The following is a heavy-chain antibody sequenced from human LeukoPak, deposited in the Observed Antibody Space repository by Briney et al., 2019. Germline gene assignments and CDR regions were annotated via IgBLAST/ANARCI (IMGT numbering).Heavy chain of an antibody. CDR2: INPKDGGT. Sequence: GASVKVSCKTSEYTFTANYIHWVRQAPGQGLEWMGWINPKDGGTSYAQSFQGRFTMTWDTSISTAYMELYSLTSDDTAVYYCARDHPATAYWGQGTLLTVSS. CDR1: EYTFTANY. D-gene: IGHD2-15*01. CDR3: ARDHPATAY. J-gene: IGHJ4*02. V-gene: IGHV1-2*02.